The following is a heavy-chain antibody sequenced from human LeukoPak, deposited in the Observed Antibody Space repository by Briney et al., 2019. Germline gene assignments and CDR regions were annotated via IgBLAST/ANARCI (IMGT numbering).Heavy chain of an antibody. V-gene: IGHV1-69*04. Sequence: SVKVSCKASGGTFSSYAISWVRQAPGQGLEWMGRIIPILGIANYARKFQGRVTITADKSTSTAYMELSSLRSEDTAVYYCARRVGGDAFDIWGQGTMVTVSS. J-gene: IGHJ3*02. CDR2: IIPILGIA. CDR3: ARRVGGDAFDI. CDR1: GGTFSSYA. D-gene: IGHD3-10*01.